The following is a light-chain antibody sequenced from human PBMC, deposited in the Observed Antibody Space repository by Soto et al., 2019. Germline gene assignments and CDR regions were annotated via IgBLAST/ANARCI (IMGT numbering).Light chain of an antibody. CDR3: ASWDSSLSAYV. CDR2: DDN. J-gene: IGLJ1*01. Sequence: QSVLAQPPSASAAPGQKVTISCSVSSSNIGGNSVSWYQQLPGTAPKLLIYDDNKRPSGIPDRFSGSKSGTSATLGITGFQTGDEAAYYCASWDSSLSAYVFGTGTKVTVL. CDR1: SSNIGGNS. V-gene: IGLV1-51*01.